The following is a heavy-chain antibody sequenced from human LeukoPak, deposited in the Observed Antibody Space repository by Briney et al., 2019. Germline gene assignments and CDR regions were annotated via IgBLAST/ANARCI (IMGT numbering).Heavy chain of an antibody. J-gene: IGHJ4*02. CDR3: ASPGVPLRGRQMNYTDY. CDR2: IYYSGSA. CDR1: GGSISSTRYY. V-gene: IGHV4-39*01. D-gene: IGHD2-2*02. Sequence: LETLSITYTLSGGSISSTRYYSGWFRQPPGKGLEWGGSIYYSGSAYYHPSLKTRVAISVDRPKNRFPLKLSPVRAAATAAYYCASPGVPLRGRQMNYTDYWGQGTMVTVSS.